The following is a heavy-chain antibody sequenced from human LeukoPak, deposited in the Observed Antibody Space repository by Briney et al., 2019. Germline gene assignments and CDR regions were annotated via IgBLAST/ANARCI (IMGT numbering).Heavy chain of an antibody. Sequence: SVKVSCKASGGTFSSYAISWVRQAPGQGLEWMGGIIPIFGTANYAQKFQGRVTITADKSTSTAYMELSSLRSEDTAVYYCARDRGLNYYYYYMDVWGKGTTVTVSS. D-gene: IGHD3-10*01. CDR1: GGTFSSYA. CDR2: IIPIFGTA. J-gene: IGHJ6*03. CDR3: ARDRGLNYYYYYMDV. V-gene: IGHV1-69*06.